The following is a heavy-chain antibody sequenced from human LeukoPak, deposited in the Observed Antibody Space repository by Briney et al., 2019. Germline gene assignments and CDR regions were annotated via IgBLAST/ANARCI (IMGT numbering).Heavy chain of an antibody. CDR3: AREQYSSSWYKRGYYYYYMEV. J-gene: IGHJ6*03. Sequence: PSETLSLTCTVSGGSISSYYLSWIRQPPGKGLEWIGYIYYSGSTNYNPSLKSRVTISVDTSKNQFSLKLSSVTAADTAVYYCAREQYSSSWYKRGYYYYYMEVWGKGTTVTVSS. D-gene: IGHD6-13*01. CDR2: IYYSGST. CDR1: GGSISSYY. V-gene: IGHV4-59*01.